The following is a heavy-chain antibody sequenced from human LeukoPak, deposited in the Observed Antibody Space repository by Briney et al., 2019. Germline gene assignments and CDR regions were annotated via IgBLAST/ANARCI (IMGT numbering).Heavy chain of an antibody. J-gene: IGHJ5*01. V-gene: IGHV3-21*01. Sequence: GGSLRLSCAVSGFSFNYYDLNWVRQAPGKGLAWVSSISLKSDDIYYSASVRGRIHISRENVENSLYLQMNSLRAEDTAVYFCASADCSSSTCYVRLSWFDSWGQGTLVTVSS. D-gene: IGHD2-2*01. CDR2: ISLKSDDI. CDR1: GFSFNYYD. CDR3: ASADCSSSTCYVRLSWFDS.